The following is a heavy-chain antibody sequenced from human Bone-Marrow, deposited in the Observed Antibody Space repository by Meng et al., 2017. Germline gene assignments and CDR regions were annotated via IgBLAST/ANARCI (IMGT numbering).Heavy chain of an antibody. CDR2: IKKDGSEK. D-gene: IGHD3-22*01. V-gene: IGHV3-7*01. CDR1: GFTFSSYW. Sequence: ESLKISCAASGFTFSSYWMSWVRQAPGKGLEWVANIKKDGSEKYYVDSVKGRFTISRDNAKNSLYLQMNSLRAEDTAVYYCARGSRITMIGWGQGTLVTVSS. J-gene: IGHJ4*02. CDR3: ARGSRITMIG.